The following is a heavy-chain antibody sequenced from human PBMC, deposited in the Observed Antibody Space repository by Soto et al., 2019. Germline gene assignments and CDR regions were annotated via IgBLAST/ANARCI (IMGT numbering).Heavy chain of an antibody. D-gene: IGHD3-10*01. CDR1: GFTVSSNY. J-gene: IGHJ4*02. Sequence: GGSLRLSCAASGFTVSSNYMSWVRQAPGKGLEWVSVIYSGGSTYYADSVKGRFTVSRDNAKNSLYLQMNSLRAEDTALYYCAKGSYYYGSGSYYQYWGQGTLVTVSS. CDR3: AKGSYYYGSGSYYQY. CDR2: IYSGGST. V-gene: IGHV3-53*05.